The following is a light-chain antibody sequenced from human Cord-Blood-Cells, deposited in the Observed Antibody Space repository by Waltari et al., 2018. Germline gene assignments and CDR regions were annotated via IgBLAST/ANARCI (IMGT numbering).Light chain of an antibody. CDR3: QSYDSSNWV. CDR1: SGSIASNY. Sequence: QPHSVSESPGKTVTISCTRSSGSIASNYVQWYQQRPRSAPTTVIYEDNQRPSGVPDRFSGSIDSSSNSASLTISGLKTEDEADYYCQSYDSSNWVFGGGTKLTVL. J-gene: IGLJ3*02. V-gene: IGLV6-57*03. CDR2: EDN.